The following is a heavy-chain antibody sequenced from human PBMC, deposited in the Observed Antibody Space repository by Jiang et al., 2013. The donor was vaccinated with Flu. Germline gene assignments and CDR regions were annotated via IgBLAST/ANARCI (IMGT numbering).Heavy chain of an antibody. CDR1: GGSISSSSYY. CDR2: IYYSGST. Sequence: LLKPSETLSLTCTVSGGSISSSSYYWGWIRQPPGKGLEWIGSIYYSGSTYYNPSLKSRVTISVDTSKNQFSLKLSSVTAADTAVYYCATYGDYGRLAFDIWGQGTMVTVSS. CDR3: ATYGDYGRLAFDI. J-gene: IGHJ3*02. V-gene: IGHV4-39*01. D-gene: IGHD4-17*01.